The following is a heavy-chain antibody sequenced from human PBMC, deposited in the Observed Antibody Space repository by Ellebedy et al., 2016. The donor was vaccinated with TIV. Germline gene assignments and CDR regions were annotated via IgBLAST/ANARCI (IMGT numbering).Heavy chain of an antibody. V-gene: IGHV1-58*01. D-gene: IGHD4-17*01. CDR1: GFTFTSSP. J-gene: IGHJ4*02. CDR2: IVVGSGNT. CDR3: ASYGDPDYYFDY. Sequence: SVKVSXKASGFTFTSSPVQWVRQARGQRLEWIGWIVVGSGNTNYAQKFQERVTITRDMSTSTAYMELSSLRSEDTAVYYCASYGDPDYYFDYWGQGTLVTVSS.